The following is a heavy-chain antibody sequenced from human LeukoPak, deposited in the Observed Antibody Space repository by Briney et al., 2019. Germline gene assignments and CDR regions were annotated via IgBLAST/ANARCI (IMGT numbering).Heavy chain of an antibody. Sequence: PGGSLRLSCAASGFTFSSYAMSWVRQAPGKGLEWVSAISGSGGSTYYADSVKGRFTISRDNSKNTLYLQMNSLRAEDTAVYYCAKPDYYDFWSGYSYWGQGTPVTVSS. CDR1: GFTFSSYA. CDR3: AKPDYYDFWSGYSY. D-gene: IGHD3-3*01. CDR2: ISGSGGST. V-gene: IGHV3-23*01. J-gene: IGHJ4*02.